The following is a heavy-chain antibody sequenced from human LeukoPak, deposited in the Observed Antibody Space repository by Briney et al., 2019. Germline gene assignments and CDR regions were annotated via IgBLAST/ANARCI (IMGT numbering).Heavy chain of an antibody. CDR3: ARIRDSSGYYLGAFDV. Sequence: KPSDTLSLTCTLSGRSISSYYWSWTRQPAGKGLEWIGRIYPSGSTNYNPSLKSRVTMSVDTSKNQFSLKLSSVTAADTAVYYCARIRDSSGYYLGAFDVWGQGTTVTVSS. CDR2: IYPSGST. CDR1: GRSISSYY. J-gene: IGHJ3*01. V-gene: IGHV4-4*07. D-gene: IGHD3-22*01.